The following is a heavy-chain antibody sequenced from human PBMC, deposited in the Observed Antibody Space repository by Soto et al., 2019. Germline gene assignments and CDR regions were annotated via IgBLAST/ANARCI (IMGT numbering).Heavy chain of an antibody. D-gene: IGHD6-19*01. CDR2: ISSSSTI. J-gene: IGHJ4*02. CDR3: ARDSYSSGWLYFDY. V-gene: IGHV3-48*01. Sequence: GGSLRLSCAASELPFSSYSMNWVRQAPGKGLEWVSYISSSSTIYYADSVKGRFTISRDNAENSLYLQMNSLRAEDTAVYYCARDSYSSGWLYFDYWGQGTLVTVSS. CDR1: ELPFSSYS.